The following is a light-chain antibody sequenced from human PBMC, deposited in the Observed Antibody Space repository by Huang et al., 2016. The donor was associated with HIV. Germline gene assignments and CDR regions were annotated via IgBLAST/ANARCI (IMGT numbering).Light chain of an antibody. V-gene: IGKV1-39*01. J-gene: IGKJ4*01. CDR2: AAS. CDR3: QQTAAVPLT. CDR1: QSISSF. Sequence: DIQMTQSPSSLSASVGDRVTITCRASQSISSFLNWYQQKSGKVPKLLVYAASNLQNGVSSRFRGGGSGTGFTLTINNLQPEDYATYYCQQTAAVPLTFGGGTKVEIK.